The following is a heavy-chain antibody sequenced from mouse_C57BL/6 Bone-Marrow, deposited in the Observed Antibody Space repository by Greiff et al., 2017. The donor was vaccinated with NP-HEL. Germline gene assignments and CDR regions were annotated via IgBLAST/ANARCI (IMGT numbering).Heavy chain of an antibody. CDR2: IRSKSNNYAT. J-gene: IGHJ4*01. V-gene: IGHV10-1*01. Sequence: GGGLVQPKGSLKLSCAASGFSFNTYAMNWVRQAPGKGLEWVARIRSKSNNYATYYADSVKDRFTISRDDSESMLYLQMNNLKTEDTAMYCCVSGFYAMDYWGQGTSVTVSS. D-gene: IGHD2-2*01. CDR3: VSGFYAMDY. CDR1: GFSFNTYA.